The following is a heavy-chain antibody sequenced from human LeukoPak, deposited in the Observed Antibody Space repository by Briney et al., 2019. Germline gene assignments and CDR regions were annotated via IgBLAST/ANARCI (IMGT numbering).Heavy chain of an antibody. CDR2: ISSSGSTI. Sequence: GGSLRLSCAASGFTFSSYEMNWVRQAPGKGLEWVSYISSSGSTIYYADSVKGRFTISRDNAKNSLYLQMNSLRAEDTAVYYCARGGYGDYKLDYWGQGTLVTVSS. J-gene: IGHJ4*02. D-gene: IGHD4-17*01. CDR1: GFTFSSYE. CDR3: ARGGYGDYKLDY. V-gene: IGHV3-48*03.